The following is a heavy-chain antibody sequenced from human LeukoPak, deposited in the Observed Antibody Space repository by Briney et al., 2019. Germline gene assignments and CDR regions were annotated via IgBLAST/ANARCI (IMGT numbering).Heavy chain of an antibody. Sequence: GGSLRLSCAASGFIFSRYSMNWVRQAPGKGLEWLSYISSSSGTIYYADSVKGRFTISRDNAEISLYLQMNSLRAEDTAVYYCARGPYYDSSPPEGWYFDLWGRGTLVTVSS. D-gene: IGHD3-22*01. CDR1: GFIFSRYS. CDR2: ISSSSGTI. V-gene: IGHV3-48*01. J-gene: IGHJ2*01. CDR3: ARGPYYDSSPPEGWYFDL.